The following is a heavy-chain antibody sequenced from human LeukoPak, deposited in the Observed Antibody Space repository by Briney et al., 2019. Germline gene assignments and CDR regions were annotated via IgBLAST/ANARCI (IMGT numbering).Heavy chain of an antibody. J-gene: IGHJ4*02. CDR2: ISWNSGSI. CDR3: ARSYSSSWYDGDDYFDY. V-gene: IGHV3-9*03. D-gene: IGHD6-13*01. Sequence: GGSLRLSCAASGFTFDDYGMSWVRQAPGKGLEWVSGISWNSGSIGYADSVKGRFTISRDNAKNSLYLQMNSLRAEDMALYYCARSYSSSWYDGDDYFDYWGQGTLVTVSS. CDR1: GFTFDDYG.